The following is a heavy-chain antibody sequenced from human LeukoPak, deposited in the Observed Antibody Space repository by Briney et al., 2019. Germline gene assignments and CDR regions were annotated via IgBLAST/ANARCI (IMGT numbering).Heavy chain of an antibody. D-gene: IGHD6-13*01. V-gene: IGHV1-69*06. Sequence: WASVKVSCKASGGTFSIYAISWVRQAPGQGLESMGGIIPIFGTANYAQKFQGRVTITADKSTSTAYMELSSLRSEDTAVYYCARVIAAAGTRTFDYWGQGTLVTVSS. J-gene: IGHJ4*02. CDR3: ARVIAAAGTRTFDY. CDR2: IIPIFGTA. CDR1: GGTFSIYA.